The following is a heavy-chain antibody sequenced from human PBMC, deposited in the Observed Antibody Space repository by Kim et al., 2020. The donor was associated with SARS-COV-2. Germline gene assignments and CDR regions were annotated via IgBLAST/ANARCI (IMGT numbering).Heavy chain of an antibody. J-gene: IGHJ3*02. V-gene: IGHV3-15*01. D-gene: IGHD3-16*01. Sequence: GGSLRLSCAASGFTFTNAWMSWVRQAPGKGLEWVGRIKSKTHRGTTDYAAPLKGRFTISRDDSKSALYLQMNSLKTEDTAIYYCTTSAEGGVDIWGQGT. CDR2: IKSKTHRGTT. CDR3: TTSAEGGVDI. CDR1: GFTFTNAW.